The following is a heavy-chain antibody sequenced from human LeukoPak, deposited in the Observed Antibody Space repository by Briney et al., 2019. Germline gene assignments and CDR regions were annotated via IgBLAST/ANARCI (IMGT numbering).Heavy chain of an antibody. D-gene: IGHD2-2*02. Sequence: PGGSLRLSCAASGFTLITYAMHWVRQAPGKGLEWVAAISDDGSNKYYADSVKGRFTISRDNSKNTLYLQMNSLRPEDAAVYYRAKDGGTIRGGRFDYWGQGTLVTVSS. J-gene: IGHJ4*02. CDR1: GFTLITYA. CDR2: ISDDGSNK. CDR3: AKDGGTIRGGRFDY. V-gene: IGHV3-30*04.